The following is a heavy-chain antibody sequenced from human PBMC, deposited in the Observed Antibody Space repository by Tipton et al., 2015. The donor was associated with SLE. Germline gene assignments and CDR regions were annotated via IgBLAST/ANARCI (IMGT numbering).Heavy chain of an antibody. CDR1: GGSISSSSYY. V-gene: IGHV4-39*07. Sequence: TLSLTCTVSGGSISSSSYYWGWIRQPPGKGLEWIGSIYYSGSTYYNPSLKSRVTISVDTSKNQFSLKLSSVTAADTAVYYCARDLTATAIPYYFDYWGQGTLATVSS. CDR2: IYYSGST. CDR3: ARDLTATAIPYYFDY. J-gene: IGHJ4*02. D-gene: IGHD2-2*02.